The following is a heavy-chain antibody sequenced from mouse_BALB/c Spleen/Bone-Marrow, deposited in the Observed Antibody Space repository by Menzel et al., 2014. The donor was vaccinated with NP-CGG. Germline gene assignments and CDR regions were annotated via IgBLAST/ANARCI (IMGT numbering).Heavy chain of an antibody. CDR3: TRRYYGSTTGAYAMDH. CDR2: IRLKSNNYAT. J-gene: IGHJ4*01. D-gene: IGHD1-1*01. Sequence: EVKVEESGGGLVQPGGSMKLSCAASGFTFSNYWMNWVRQSPEKGLEWVAEIRLKSNNYATHYAESVKGRFTISRDDSKSSVYLQMNNLRAQDTDIYYCTRRYYGSTTGAYAMDHWGQGTSVTVSS. CDR1: GFTFSNYW. V-gene: IGHV6-6*02.